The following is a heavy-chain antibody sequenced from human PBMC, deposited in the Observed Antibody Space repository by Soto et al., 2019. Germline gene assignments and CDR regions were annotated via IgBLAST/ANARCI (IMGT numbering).Heavy chain of an antibody. V-gene: IGHV3-11*01. J-gene: IGHJ4*02. D-gene: IGHD3-9*01. Sequence: ESGGGLVKPGGSLRLSCAASGFTLSDYYMTWIRQAPGKGLEWVSDISISGTTIHYADSVRGRFTISRDNAKNSLWLQMNTLRAEDTAVYYCARFLGDGYYNFWGQGTLVTVSS. CDR1: GFTLSDYY. CDR3: ARFLGDGYYNF. CDR2: ISISGTTI.